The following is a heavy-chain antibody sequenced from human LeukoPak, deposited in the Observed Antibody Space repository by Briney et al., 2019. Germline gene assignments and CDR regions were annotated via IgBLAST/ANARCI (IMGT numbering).Heavy chain of an antibody. Sequence: ASVKVSCKASGYTFTSYDINWVRQATGQGLEWMGWMNPNSGNTGYAQKFQGRVTMTRNTSISTAYMELSSLRSEDTAVYYCARGYYDSSGYYYVLHDAFDIWGQGTMVTVSS. CDR3: ARGYYDSSGYYYVLHDAFDI. V-gene: IGHV1-8*01. D-gene: IGHD3-22*01. J-gene: IGHJ3*02. CDR2: MNPNSGNT. CDR1: GYTFTSYD.